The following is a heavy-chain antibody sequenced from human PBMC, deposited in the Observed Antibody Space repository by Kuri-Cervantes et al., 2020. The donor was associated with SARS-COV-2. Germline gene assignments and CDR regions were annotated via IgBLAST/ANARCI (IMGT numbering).Heavy chain of an antibody. CDR3: ARGYYYDSSGYYFDY. J-gene: IGHJ4*02. D-gene: IGHD3-22*01. CDR2: INYSGST. Sequence: SETLSLTCAVSGYSISSGYYWGCVRQPPGKGLEWIGSINYSGSTFYSTNLKSRVTISVDTSTNPFSLKLTSVTAADTAAYYCARGYYYDSSGYYFDYWGQGNLVNGAS. V-gene: IGHV4-38-2*01. CDR1: GYSISSGYY.